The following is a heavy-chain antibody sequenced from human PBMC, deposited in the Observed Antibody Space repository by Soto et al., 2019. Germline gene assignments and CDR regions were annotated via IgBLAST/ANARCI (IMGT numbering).Heavy chain of an antibody. J-gene: IGHJ3*02. CDR3: ERDRTRIVVVIPTPDAFDI. D-gene: IGHD3-22*01. Sequence: QVQLVQSGAEVKKPGSSVKVSCKASGGTFSSYAISWVRQAPGQGLEWMGGIIPIFGTANYAQKFQGRVTITADESTSTAYMELSSLRSEDTAVYYCERDRTRIVVVIPTPDAFDIWGQGTMVTVSS. V-gene: IGHV1-69*01. CDR2: IIPIFGTA. CDR1: GGTFSSYA.